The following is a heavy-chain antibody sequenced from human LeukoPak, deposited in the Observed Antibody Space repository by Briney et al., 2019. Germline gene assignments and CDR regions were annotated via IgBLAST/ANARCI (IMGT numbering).Heavy chain of an antibody. CDR3: AKDLHYAFDI. V-gene: IGHV3-9*01. Sequence: GRSLRLSCAASGFTFDDYAMHWVRQAPGKGLEWVSGISWNSGSIGYADSVKGRFTISRDNAKNSLYLQMNSLRAEDTALYYCAKDLHYAFDIWGQGTMVTVSS. CDR2: ISWNSGSI. J-gene: IGHJ3*02. CDR1: GFTFDDYA.